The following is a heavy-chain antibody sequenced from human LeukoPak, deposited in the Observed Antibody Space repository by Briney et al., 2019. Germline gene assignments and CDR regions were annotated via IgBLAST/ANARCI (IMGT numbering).Heavy chain of an antibody. J-gene: IGHJ4*02. D-gene: IGHD3-10*01. CDR3: ARGYYGSGSRHFDY. CDR1: GFTFSSYE. Sequence: GGSLRLSCAASGFTFSSYEMNWVRQAPGKGLEWVSYISSSGSTVYYADSVKGRFVISRDNAKSSLYRQMNSLRAEDTAVYYCARGYYGSGSRHFDYWGQGTLVTVSS. CDR2: ISSSGSTV. V-gene: IGHV3-48*03.